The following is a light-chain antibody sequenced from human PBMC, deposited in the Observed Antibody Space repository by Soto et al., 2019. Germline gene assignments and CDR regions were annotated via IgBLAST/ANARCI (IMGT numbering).Light chain of an antibody. Sequence: QSALTQPPSASGSPEQLVTISCTGTSSDVGGYNYVSWYQQHPGKAPKLMIYEVSKRPSGVPDRFSGSKSGNTASLTVSGLQAEDEADYYCSSYAGSLVVFGGGTKLTVL. CDR3: SSYAGSLVV. CDR2: EVS. V-gene: IGLV2-8*01. CDR1: SSDVGGYNY. J-gene: IGLJ2*01.